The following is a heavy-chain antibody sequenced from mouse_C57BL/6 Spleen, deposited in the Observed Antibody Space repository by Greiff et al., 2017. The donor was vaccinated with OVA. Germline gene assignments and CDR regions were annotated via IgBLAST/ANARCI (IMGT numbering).Heavy chain of an antibody. V-gene: IGHV2-6-1*01. CDR3: ARHGTYAMDY. J-gene: IGHJ4*01. CDR1: GFSLTSYG. D-gene: IGHD4-1*01. Sequence: VQVVESGPGLVAPSQSLSITCTVSGFSLTSYGVHWVRQPPGKGLEWLVVIWSDGSTTSNSALKSILSISKDNSKSQVFLKMNRLQTDDTAMYYGARHGTYAMDYWGQGTSVTVSS. CDR2: IWSDGST.